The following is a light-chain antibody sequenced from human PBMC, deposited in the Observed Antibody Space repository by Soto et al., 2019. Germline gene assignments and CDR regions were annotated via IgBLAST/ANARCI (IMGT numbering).Light chain of an antibody. V-gene: IGKV1-39*01. J-gene: IGKJ2*01. Sequence: DIQMTQSPSSLSASVGDRVTITCRASQSIVSYLNWYQQXPGKAPKVLIYAASSLQSGVPSRFSGSGSGTEFTLTINSLQPDDFATDYCQQYDSYYTFGQGTKVDIK. CDR3: QQYDSYYT. CDR1: QSIVSY. CDR2: AAS.